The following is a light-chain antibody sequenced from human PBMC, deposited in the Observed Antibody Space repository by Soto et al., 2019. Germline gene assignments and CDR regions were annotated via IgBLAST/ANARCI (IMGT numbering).Light chain of an antibody. CDR3: SSYTSTITVV. Sequence: QSALTQPASVSGSPGQSITISCTGTSSDVGGYDYVSWYQQYPGKAPKLMIYDVTNRPSGVSNRFSGSKSGNTASLTISGIQAEDEADYYCSSYTSTITVVFGGGTKVTVL. CDR2: DVT. CDR1: SSDVGGYDY. J-gene: IGLJ3*02. V-gene: IGLV2-14*03.